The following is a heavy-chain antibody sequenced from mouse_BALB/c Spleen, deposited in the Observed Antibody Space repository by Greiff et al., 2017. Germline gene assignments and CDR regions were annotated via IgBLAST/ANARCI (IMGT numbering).Heavy chain of an antibody. CDR2: ISNGGGST. Sequence: EVQRVESGGGLVQPGGSLKLSCAASGFTFSSYTMSWVRQTPEKRLEWVAYISNGGGSTYYPDTVKGRFTISRDNAKNTLYLQMSSLKSEDTAMYYCARIGRYYFDYWGQGTTLTVSS. CDR1: GFTFSSYT. V-gene: IGHV5-12-2*01. D-gene: IGHD3-1*01. CDR3: ARIGRYYFDY. J-gene: IGHJ2*01.